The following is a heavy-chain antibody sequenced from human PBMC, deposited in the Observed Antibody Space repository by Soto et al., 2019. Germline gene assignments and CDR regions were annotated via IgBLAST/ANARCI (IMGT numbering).Heavy chain of an antibody. J-gene: IGHJ4*02. CDR1: GFSFTSYA. CDR2: ISGSGRNT. Sequence: DVQLLQSGGGLVQPGGSLRLSCAASGFSFTSYAMTWVRQTPGRGLEWVSGISGSGRNTSYADSVKGRFTVSRDNSRNLLYLQMNRLRADDTAIYYCAKDRQRGGNYYFPYFEYWGQGDLVTVSS. D-gene: IGHD2-21*02. V-gene: IGHV3-23*01. CDR3: AKDRQRGGNYYFPYFEY.